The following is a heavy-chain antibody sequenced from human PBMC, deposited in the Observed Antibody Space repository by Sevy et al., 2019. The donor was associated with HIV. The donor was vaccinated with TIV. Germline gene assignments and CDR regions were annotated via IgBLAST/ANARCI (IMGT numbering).Heavy chain of an antibody. CDR3: ARKYDSSGYFDY. V-gene: IGHV3-23*01. D-gene: IGHD3-22*01. J-gene: IGHJ4*02. CDR2: ISGSGGSGDKT. Sequence: GGSLRLSCAASGFTFSNYAMNWVRQAPGKGLEWVSGISGSGGSGDKTNYGDSVKGRFTISRNDSKNSLYLQLNSLRAEDTAIYYCARKYDSSGYFDYWGQGTLVTVSS. CDR1: GFTFSNYA.